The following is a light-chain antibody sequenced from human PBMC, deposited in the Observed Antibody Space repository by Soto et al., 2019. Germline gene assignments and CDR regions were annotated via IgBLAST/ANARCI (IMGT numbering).Light chain of an antibody. Sequence: QSVLPQPPSASGTPGQRVTISCSGSSSNVGGNPVNWYQHVPTTATKLLIYTNTQRPSGVPDRFSGSKSGTSASLAISGLQSEDEADYYCASGDDSLNGPVFGTGTQLPVL. CDR1: SSNVGGNP. V-gene: IGLV1-44*01. CDR2: TNT. J-gene: IGLJ7*01. CDR3: ASGDDSLNGPV.